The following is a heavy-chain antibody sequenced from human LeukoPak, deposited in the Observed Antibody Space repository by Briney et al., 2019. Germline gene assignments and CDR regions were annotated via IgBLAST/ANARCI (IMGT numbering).Heavy chain of an antibody. V-gene: IGHV3-11*01. CDR3: ANTILLGYYYDMDV. CDR1: GFTFSDYY. CDR2: ISSSGTTI. D-gene: IGHD3-3*01. Sequence: GGSLRLSCAASGFTFSDYYMSWIRQAPGKGLEWVSYISSSGTTIYYADSVKGRFTISRDNAKNSLYLQMTSLRAEDTAVYYCANTILLGYYYDMDVWGQGTTVTVSS. J-gene: IGHJ6*02.